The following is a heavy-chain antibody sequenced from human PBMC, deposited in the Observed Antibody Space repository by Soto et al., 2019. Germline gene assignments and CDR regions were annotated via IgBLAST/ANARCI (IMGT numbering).Heavy chain of an antibody. J-gene: IGHJ6*02. V-gene: IGHV3-23*01. Sequence: GGSLRLSCAASGFPLSTYGMTWVRQAPGKGLEWVSAITGTGGNTYYVDSVKGRFTSSRDNSKNMLYLQMNSLRVEDTAVYYCARIRGYWYGLDVWGQGTTVTVPS. CDR1: GFPLSTYG. CDR2: ITGTGGNT. CDR3: ARIRGYWYGLDV.